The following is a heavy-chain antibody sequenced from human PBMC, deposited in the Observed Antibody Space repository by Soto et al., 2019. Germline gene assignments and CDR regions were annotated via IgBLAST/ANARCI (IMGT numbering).Heavy chain of an antibody. CDR1: GWTFTSYN. CDR3: ARVRGGASEYFFDY. Sequence: AAVRVWCKATGWTFTSYNVQGLRQAAGQSLQWMAIINPSGGNTDYVQKLEGRVTLTTDTSTNTLSMELRSITSDDTAVYYCARVRGGASEYFFDYCRPVTLVIVSS. D-gene: IGHD2-15*01. CDR2: INPSGGNT. J-gene: IGHJ4*02. V-gene: IGHV1-46*01.